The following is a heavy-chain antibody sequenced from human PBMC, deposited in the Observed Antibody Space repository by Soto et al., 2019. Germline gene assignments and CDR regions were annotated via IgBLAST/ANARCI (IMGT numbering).Heavy chain of an antibody. CDR1: GFNFNIHA. Sequence: GGSLRLSCAAPGFNFNIHALHWIRQAPGEGLEWVAVMSPGGNSQYYADSVKGRFTISRDTSKSTLYLQMTSLRPEDTAVYYCASGAAFYYDTSRYWGQGTLVTVSS. CDR2: MSPGGNSQ. J-gene: IGHJ4*02. V-gene: IGHV3-30-3*01. D-gene: IGHD3-22*01. CDR3: ASGAAFYYDTSRY.